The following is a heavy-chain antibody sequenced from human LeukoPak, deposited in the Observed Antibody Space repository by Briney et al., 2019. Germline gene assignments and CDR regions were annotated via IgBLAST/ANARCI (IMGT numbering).Heavy chain of an antibody. CDR3: ARDVGYCSGGSCRDY. D-gene: IGHD2-15*01. CDR1: GGSISSSSYY. Sequence: SETLSLTCTVSGGSISSSSYYWGWIRQPPGKGLEWIGSIYYSGSTYYNPSLKSRVTISVDTSKNQFSLKLSSVTAADTAVYYCARDVGYCSGGSCRDYWGQGTQVTVSS. J-gene: IGHJ4*02. CDR2: IYYSGST. V-gene: IGHV4-39*07.